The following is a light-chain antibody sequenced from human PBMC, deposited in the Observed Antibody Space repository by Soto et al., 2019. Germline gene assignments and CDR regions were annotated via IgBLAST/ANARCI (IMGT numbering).Light chain of an antibody. CDR2: KAS. CDR3: QQYNSCPYT. J-gene: IGKJ2*01. V-gene: IGKV1-5*03. Sequence: DIQMTQSPSSLSVSVGDRVTIACRASQSVSGWLAWYQQKPGKAPNLLIYKASSLETGVPARFSGSGSGTEFTLTISSLQPDDFATYYCQQYNSCPYTFGQGTKLEIK. CDR1: QSVSGW.